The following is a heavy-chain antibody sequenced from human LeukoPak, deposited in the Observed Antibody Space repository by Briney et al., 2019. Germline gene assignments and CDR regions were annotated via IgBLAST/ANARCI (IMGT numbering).Heavy chain of an antibody. V-gene: IGHV1-69*04. D-gene: IGHD4-17*01. CDR2: IIPILGIA. CDR3: AGPPLNDYGDYDPTQYYYYYGMDV. J-gene: IGHJ6*02. Sequence: ASVKVSCKASGGTFSSYAISWVRQAPGQGLEWMGRIIPILGIANYAQKFQGRVTITADKSTSTAYMELSSLRSEDTAVYYCAGPPLNDYGDYDPTQYYYYYGMDVWGQGTTVTVSS. CDR1: GGTFSSYA.